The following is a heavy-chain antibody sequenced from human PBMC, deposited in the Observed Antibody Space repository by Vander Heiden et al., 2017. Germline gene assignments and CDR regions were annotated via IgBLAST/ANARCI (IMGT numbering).Heavy chain of an antibody. D-gene: IGHD5-12*01. J-gene: IGHJ4*02. CDR3: AKMATTHMDY. CDR2: ISYDGRKK. Sequence: QVQLVESGGGVVQPGRSLRLSCAASGFTFSSYGMHWVRQAPGKGLEWVAVISYDGRKKYDADSVKGRFTISRDNSKNTLYLKMKSLRAEDTAVYYCAKMATTHMDYWGQGTLVTVSS. CDR1: GFTFSSYG. V-gene: IGHV3-30*18.